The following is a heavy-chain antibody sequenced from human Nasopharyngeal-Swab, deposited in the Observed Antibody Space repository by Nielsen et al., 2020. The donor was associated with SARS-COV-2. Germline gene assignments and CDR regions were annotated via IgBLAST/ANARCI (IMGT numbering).Heavy chain of an antibody. D-gene: IGHD2-2*01. Sequence: ASVKVSCKASGYTFTSYGISWVRQAPEQGLGWMGWISAYNGNTNYAQKLQGRVTMTTDTSTSTAYMELRSLRSDDTAVYYCASNPLYCSSTSCYHDAFDIWGQGTMVTVSS. J-gene: IGHJ3*02. V-gene: IGHV1-18*01. CDR3: ASNPLYCSSTSCYHDAFDI. CDR2: ISAYNGNT. CDR1: GYTFTSYG.